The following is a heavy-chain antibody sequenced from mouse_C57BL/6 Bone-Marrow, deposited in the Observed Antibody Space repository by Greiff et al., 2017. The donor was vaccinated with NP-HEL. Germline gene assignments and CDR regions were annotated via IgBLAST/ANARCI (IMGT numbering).Heavy chain of an antibody. CDR3: ARTENFDD. CDR1: GYSITSDY. V-gene: IGHV3-8*01. Sequence: EVKVVESGPGLAKPSQSLSLTCSVTGYSITSDYWNWIRQFPGNKLEYMGNISSSGSTYYNTSLKSRIAITRDTSKNQYYLQLKSVTTEDTATYYCARTENFDDWGQGTTLTVSS. CDR2: ISSSGST. J-gene: IGHJ2*01.